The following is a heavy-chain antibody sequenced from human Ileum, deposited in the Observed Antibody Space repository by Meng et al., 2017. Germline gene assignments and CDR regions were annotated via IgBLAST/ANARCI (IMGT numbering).Heavy chain of an antibody. J-gene: IGHJ5*02. D-gene: IGHD2/OR15-2a*01. CDR3: ARGTTYCNAVKCAYDP. CDR2: ISSSGGSI. V-gene: IGHV3-11*01. Sequence: QVQLIQSGGCLVKSGGSLRLSCSASGFTFSDYFMSWIRQAPGEGLEWLSYISSSGGSIAYADSVKGRFNASRDNSKNALYLQMDSLRAEDTAVYYCARGTTYCNAVKCAYDPWGQGTLVTVSS. CDR1: GFTFSDYF.